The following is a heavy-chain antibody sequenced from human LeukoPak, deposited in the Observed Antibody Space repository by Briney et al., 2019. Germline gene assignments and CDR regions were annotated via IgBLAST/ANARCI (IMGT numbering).Heavy chain of an antibody. CDR3: TRDPGYAGYMDV. V-gene: IGHV4-38-2*02. Sequence: PSETLSLTCTVSGHSINTDYYWAWVRQPPGKGLEWIGSIYHSGSTYYGPALKSRGTISLDTSKNQFSLKLSSLTAADTAVYYCTRDPGYAGYMDVWGKGTTVTVSS. D-gene: IGHD1-1*01. CDR2: IYHSGST. CDR1: GHSINTDYY. J-gene: IGHJ6*03.